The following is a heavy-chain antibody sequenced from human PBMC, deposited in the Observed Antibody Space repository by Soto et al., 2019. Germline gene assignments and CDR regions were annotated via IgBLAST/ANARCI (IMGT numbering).Heavy chain of an antibody. Sequence: QVQLVQSGAEAKKPGSSVKVSCKTSGGTFSSYAISWVRQAPGQGLEWMGGIDPLFRTTNYAKKFQGRVTITADTFRYTVYMELSGLRSGDTAVYYCARGGYSSTWSNLLDRSGLDVWGQGTTVSVSS. J-gene: IGHJ6*02. CDR1: GGTFSSYA. CDR2: IDPLFRTT. D-gene: IGHD6-13*01. CDR3: ARGGYSSTWSNLLDRSGLDV. V-gene: IGHV1-69*06.